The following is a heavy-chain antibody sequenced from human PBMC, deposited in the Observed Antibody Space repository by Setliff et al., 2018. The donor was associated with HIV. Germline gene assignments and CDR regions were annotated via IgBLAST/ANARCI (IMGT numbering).Heavy chain of an antibody. CDR2: ISYDGSNK. V-gene: IGHV3-30-3*01. Sequence: PGGSLRLSCAASGFTFSSYAMHWVRQAPGKGLEWVAVISYDGSNKYYADSVKGRFTISRDNAKNSLYLQMDSLRPEDTALYYCTKDVNWKGYNYDYGYFDSWGQGTLVTVSS. J-gene: IGHJ4*03. CDR1: GFTFSSYA. CDR3: TKDVNWKGYNYDYGYFDS. D-gene: IGHD3-16*01.